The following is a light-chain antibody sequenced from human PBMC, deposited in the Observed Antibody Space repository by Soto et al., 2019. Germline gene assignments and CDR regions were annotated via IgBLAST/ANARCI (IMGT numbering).Light chain of an antibody. J-gene: IGKJ4*01. CDR2: GAS. CDR3: QQYGSSLLT. V-gene: IGKV3-20*01. CDR1: PSVSSSY. Sequence: PGERATLSFSASPSVSSSYLAWYQQKPGQAPRLLIYGASSRATGIPDRFSGSGSGTDFTLTISRLEPEDFAVYYCQQYGSSLLTFGGGTKVDIK.